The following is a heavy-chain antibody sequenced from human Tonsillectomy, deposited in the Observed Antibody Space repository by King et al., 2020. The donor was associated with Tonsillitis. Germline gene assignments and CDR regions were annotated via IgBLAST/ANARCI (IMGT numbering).Heavy chain of an antibody. CDR3: AREVHGYYARDV. Sequence: VQLVESGGGLVKPGGSLRLSCAASGFPFSSYTMNWVRQAPGKGLEWVSSISITSTYISYADSVKGRFTISRDNAKNSLYLQMNSLRAEDTAVYYCAREVHGYYARDVWGQGTAVTVSS. CDR2: ISITSTYI. CDR1: GFPFSSYT. V-gene: IGHV3-21*01. J-gene: IGHJ6*02.